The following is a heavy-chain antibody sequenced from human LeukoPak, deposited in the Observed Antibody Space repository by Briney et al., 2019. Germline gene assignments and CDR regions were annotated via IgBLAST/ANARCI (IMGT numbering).Heavy chain of an antibody. CDR3: VRDLNWAFDY. V-gene: IGHV3-30*02. CDR1: GFTFSSYS. D-gene: IGHD3-16*01. J-gene: IGHJ4*02. CDR2: IRYDGSNK. Sequence: GGSLRFSCAASGFTFSSYSMNWVRQAPGKGLEWVAFIRYDGSNKYYADSVKGRFTISRDNSKNTLYLQMNSLRAEDTAVYYCVRDLNWAFDYWGQGTLVTVSS.